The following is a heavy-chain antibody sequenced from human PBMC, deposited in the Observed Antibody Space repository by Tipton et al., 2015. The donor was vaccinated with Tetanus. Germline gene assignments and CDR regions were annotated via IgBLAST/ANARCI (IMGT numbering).Heavy chain of an antibody. CDR1: GLFFHNAW. CDR2: IKSRTDGGTT. J-gene: IGHJ4*02. V-gene: IGHV3-15*07. D-gene: IGHD1-26*01. CDR3: SSAGIVGSGSPLVY. Sequence: SLRLSCTTSGLFFHNAWMNWVRQAPGKGLEWVGRIKSRTDGGTTDYAARVKDRFSTSRDDSKNTLLLLMNGLKIEATAVYFCSSAGIVGSGSPLVYWGRGTLVTVSS.